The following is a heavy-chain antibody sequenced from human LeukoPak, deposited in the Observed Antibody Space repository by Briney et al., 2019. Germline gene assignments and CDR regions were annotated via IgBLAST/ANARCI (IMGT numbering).Heavy chain of an antibody. CDR2: TYYRSKLYN. D-gene: IGHD6-19*01. CDR3: ARAVAGAFGY. V-gene: IGHV6-1*01. CDR1: GDSFSSNSAT. J-gene: IGHJ4*02. Sequence: QTLSLTCAISGDSFSSNSATWNWIRQSPSRGLEWLGRTYYRSKLYNDYAVSVKSRITTNPDTSKNHFSLQLNSVTPEDTAVYYCARAVAGAFGYWGQGTLVTVSS.